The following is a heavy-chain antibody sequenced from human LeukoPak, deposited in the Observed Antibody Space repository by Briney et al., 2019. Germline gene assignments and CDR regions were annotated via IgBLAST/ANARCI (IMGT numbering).Heavy chain of an antibody. CDR2: ISYDGSNK. CDR1: GFTFSSYG. D-gene: IGHD3-22*01. V-gene: IGHV3-30*18. Sequence: PGGSLRLSCAASGFTFSSYGMHGVRQAPGKGLEWVAVISYDGSNKYYADSVKGRFTISRDNSKHTLYLQMNSLRAEDTGVYYCAKETYYYDSSGYFFGAFDIWGQGKLVTVSS. J-gene: IGHJ3*02. CDR3: AKETYYYDSSGYFFGAFDI.